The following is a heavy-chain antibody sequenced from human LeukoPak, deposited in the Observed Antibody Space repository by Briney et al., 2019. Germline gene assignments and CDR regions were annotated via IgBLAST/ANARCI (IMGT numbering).Heavy chain of an antibody. J-gene: IGHJ6*02. Sequence: GGSLRLSCAASGFTFDDYAMHWVRQALGKGLEWVSGISWNSGSIGYADSVKGRFTISRDNAKTSQYLQMNSVRAEDTALYYCAKDHVGGDYYYYYGMDVWGQGTTVTVSS. V-gene: IGHV3-9*01. CDR1: GFTFDDYA. CDR2: ISWNSGSI. CDR3: AKDHVGGDYYYYYGMDV.